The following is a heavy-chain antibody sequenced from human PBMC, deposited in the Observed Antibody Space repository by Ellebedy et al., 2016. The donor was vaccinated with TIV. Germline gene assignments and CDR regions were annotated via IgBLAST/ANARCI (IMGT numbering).Heavy chain of an antibody. Sequence: GESLKISCVASGLTFSTYAMSWVRQAPGKGLEWVSAIGGAGGGTSHADFVKGRFTISRDNSKNRLYLQMNSLRAEDTAVYYCAREAWDGDYYVDYWGQGTLVTVSS. CDR1: GLTFSTYA. V-gene: IGHV3-23*01. D-gene: IGHD4-17*01. CDR2: IGGAGGGT. CDR3: AREAWDGDYYVDY. J-gene: IGHJ4*02.